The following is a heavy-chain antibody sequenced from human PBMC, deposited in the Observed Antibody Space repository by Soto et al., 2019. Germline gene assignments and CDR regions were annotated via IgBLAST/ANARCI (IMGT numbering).Heavy chain of an antibody. D-gene: IGHD3-22*01. CDR1: GFTFSSYG. J-gene: IGHJ4*02. Sequence: QVQLVESGGGVVQPGRSLRLSCAASGFTFSSYGMHWVRQAPGKGLEWVAVISYDGSNKYYADSVKGRFTISRDNSKNTLYLQMNSLRAEDTAVYYCAKDTTTYYYDRSIPTTNSPTFDYWGQGTLVTVSS. CDR2: ISYDGSNK. V-gene: IGHV3-30*18. CDR3: AKDTTTYYYDRSIPTTNSPTFDY.